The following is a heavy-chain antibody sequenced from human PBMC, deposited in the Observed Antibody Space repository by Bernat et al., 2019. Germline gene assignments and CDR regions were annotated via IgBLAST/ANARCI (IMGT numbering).Heavy chain of an antibody. CDR3: ARAGEQWYRGAFSI. CDR1: GGSIRSGGYS. D-gene: IGHD6-19*01. CDR2: IYYSGTT. Sequence: QVQLQESGPGLVKPSQTLSLTCTVSGGSIRSGGYSWNWIRQHPGKGLEWIGNIYYSGTTYYNPSLKSRVTISVDTSKNQFSLKLSSVTAADTAVYYCARAGEQWYRGAFSIWGQGTMVTVSS. V-gene: IGHV4-31*03. J-gene: IGHJ3*02.